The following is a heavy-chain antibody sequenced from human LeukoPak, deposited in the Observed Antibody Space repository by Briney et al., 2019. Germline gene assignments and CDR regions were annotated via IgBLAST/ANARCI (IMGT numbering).Heavy chain of an antibody. Sequence: GGSLRLSCAASGFTFSSYAMSWVRQAPGKGLEWVSAISGSGGSTYYADSAKGRFTISRDNSKNTLYLEMNSLRAEDTAVYYCAKDWSGSYSAFDIWGQGTMVTVSS. D-gene: IGHD1-26*01. CDR2: ISGSGGST. CDR3: AKDWSGSYSAFDI. CDR1: GFTFSSYA. J-gene: IGHJ3*02. V-gene: IGHV3-23*01.